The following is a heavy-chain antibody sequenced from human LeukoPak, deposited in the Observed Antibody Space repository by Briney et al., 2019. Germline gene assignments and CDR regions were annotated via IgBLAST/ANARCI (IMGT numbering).Heavy chain of an antibody. Sequence: GSLRLSCAASGFTFSNYAMTWIRQPPGKGLEWIGEINHSGSTNYNPSLKSRVTISVDTSKNQFSLKLSSVTAADTAVYYCARGPMRGWFDPWGQGTLVTVSS. CDR3: ARGPMRGWFDP. CDR2: INHSGST. J-gene: IGHJ5*02. V-gene: IGHV4-34*01. CDR1: GFTFSNYA.